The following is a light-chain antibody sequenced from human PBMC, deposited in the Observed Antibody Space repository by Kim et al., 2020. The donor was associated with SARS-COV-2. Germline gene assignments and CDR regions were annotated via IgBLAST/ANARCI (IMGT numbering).Light chain of an antibody. Sequence: SASVGDRVTITCRASQSIDSWLAWYQQTPGKAPNLLIYKASTLASGVPSRFSGGGSGTEFTLTISSLQPEDFVTYYCQHYNSHPYTFGQGTKLEI. V-gene: IGKV1-5*03. CDR2: KAS. CDR1: QSIDSW. J-gene: IGKJ2*01. CDR3: QHYNSHPYT.